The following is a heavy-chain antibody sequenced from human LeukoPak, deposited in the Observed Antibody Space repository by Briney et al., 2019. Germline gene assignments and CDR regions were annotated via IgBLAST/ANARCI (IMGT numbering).Heavy chain of an antibody. Sequence: GGSLRLSCAASGFTFDDYAMHWVRQAPGKGLEWVSGISRNSGSIGYADSVKGRFTISRDNAKNSLYLQMNSLRAEDTALYYCAKDVYSGYASAPDPWGQGTLVTVSS. CDR2: ISRNSGSI. CDR1: GFTFDDYA. CDR3: AKDVYSGYASAPDP. V-gene: IGHV3-9*01. J-gene: IGHJ5*02. D-gene: IGHD5-12*01.